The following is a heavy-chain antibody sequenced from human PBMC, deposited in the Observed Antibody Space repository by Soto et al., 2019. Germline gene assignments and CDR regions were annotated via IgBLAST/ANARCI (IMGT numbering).Heavy chain of an antibody. CDR2: VDYSGTA. Sequence: QVQLQESGPGLVKPPETLSLTCTVSGGSISNFYWNWIRQPPGKGLEWIGYVDYSGTANYNPSLKSRGSMSVDTSKNPLSLKVTSVTAADTAMYYCARADTAMTTPFDYWGQGTLVTVSS. D-gene: IGHD5-18*01. J-gene: IGHJ4*02. CDR3: ARADTAMTTPFDY. CDR1: GGSISNFY. V-gene: IGHV4-59*12.